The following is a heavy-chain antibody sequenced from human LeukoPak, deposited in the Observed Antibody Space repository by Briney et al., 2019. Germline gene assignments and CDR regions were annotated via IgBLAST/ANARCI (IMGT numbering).Heavy chain of an antibody. CDR3: ARAPLSGTYYTDAFDI. CDR1: GGSISTNNW. V-gene: IGHV4-4*02. J-gene: IGHJ3*02. CDR2: IHHSGST. D-gene: IGHD1-26*01. Sequence: SETLSLTCAVSGGSISTNNWWTWVRQPPGKGLEWIGEIHHSGSTDYNPSLKSRVTISPDTSKNQFSLTLTSVTAADTAVYFCARAPLSGTYYTDAFDIWGQGTMVTVSS.